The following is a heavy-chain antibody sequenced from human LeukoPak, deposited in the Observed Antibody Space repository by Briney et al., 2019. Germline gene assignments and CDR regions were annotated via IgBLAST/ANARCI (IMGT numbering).Heavy chain of an antibody. CDR2: IIPIFGTA. J-gene: IGHJ4*02. CDR3: ARDALGRRPINSGFYFDY. D-gene: IGHD1-26*01. Sequence: SVKVSCKASGYTFTSYAISWVRQAPGQGLEWMGGIIPIFGTANYAQKFQGRVTITADESTSTAYMELSSLRSEDTAVYYCARDALGRRPINSGFYFDYWGQGTLVTVSS. CDR1: GYTFTSYA. V-gene: IGHV1-69*01.